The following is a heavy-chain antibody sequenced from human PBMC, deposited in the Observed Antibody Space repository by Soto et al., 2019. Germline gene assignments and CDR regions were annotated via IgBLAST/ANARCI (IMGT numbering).Heavy chain of an antibody. CDR1: GYTFTGYY. V-gene: IGHV1-2*02. CDR2: IYPNSGGT. D-gene: IGHD6-19*01. CDR3: ARDRVSSGWYGSRAFDI. J-gene: IGHJ3*02. Sequence: QVHLVQSGAEVKKPGASVKVSCKASGYTFTGYYIHWVRQAPGQGLEWMGWIYPNSGGTTYAPKFQGGVTMTADTSIRTAYVELRRLTFDDTAVYYCARDRVSSGWYGSRAFDIWGQGTMVTVSS.